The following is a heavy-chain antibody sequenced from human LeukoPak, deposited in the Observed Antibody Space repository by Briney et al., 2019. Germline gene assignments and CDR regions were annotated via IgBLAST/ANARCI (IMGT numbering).Heavy chain of an antibody. V-gene: IGHV1-46*01. D-gene: IGHD4-17*01. J-gene: IGHJ3*02. Sequence: ASVKVSCETSGYTFTSYYMHWVRQAPGQGLEWMGIINPLSGKTTYTQKFQDRVTMTRDTSTSTVYMELSSLRSDDTAVYYCARDPGNYGDLGLDIWGQGTTVTVSS. CDR1: GYTFTSYY. CDR3: ARDPGNYGDLGLDI. CDR2: INPLSGKT.